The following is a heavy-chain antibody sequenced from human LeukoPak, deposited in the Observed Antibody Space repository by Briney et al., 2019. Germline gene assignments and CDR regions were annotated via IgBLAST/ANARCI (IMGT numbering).Heavy chain of an antibody. J-gene: IGHJ1*01. Sequence: ASVKVSCKVSGYTLTGLSMHWVRQAPGKGLEWMGGFDPEDGETIYAQKFQGRVTMTEDTSTDTAYMELSSLRSEDTAVYYCATGPFLWEVGARVFTSVGHFQHWGQGTLVTVSS. CDR3: ATGPFLWEVGARVFTSVGHFQH. D-gene: IGHD1-26*01. V-gene: IGHV1-24*01. CDR2: FDPEDGET. CDR1: GYTLTGLS.